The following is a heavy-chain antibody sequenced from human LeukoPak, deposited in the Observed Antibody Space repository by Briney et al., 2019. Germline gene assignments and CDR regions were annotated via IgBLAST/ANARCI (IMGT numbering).Heavy chain of an antibody. Sequence: GGSLRLSCAASGFTFSSYAMSWVRQAPGKGLEWVSAISGSGGSTYYADSVKGRFTISRDNSKNTLYLQMNSLRADDTAVYYCARGLWFGEFHVWGKGTTVTVSS. J-gene: IGHJ6*04. D-gene: IGHD3-10*01. CDR2: ISGSGGST. V-gene: IGHV3-23*01. CDR3: ARGLWFGEFHV. CDR1: GFTFSSYA.